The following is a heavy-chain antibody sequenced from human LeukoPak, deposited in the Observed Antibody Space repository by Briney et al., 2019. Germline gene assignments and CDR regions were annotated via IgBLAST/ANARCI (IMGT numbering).Heavy chain of an antibody. Sequence: SETLSLTCTVSGGSISSSSYYWGWHRQPPGKGLVWIGSIYYSGSTYGNPSLKSRVTISVDTSKNQFSLKLSSVTAADTAVYYCARRPPYDSSGYYQDYWGQGTLVTVSS. J-gene: IGHJ4*02. CDR1: GGSISSSSYY. D-gene: IGHD3-22*01. V-gene: IGHV4-39*01. CDR3: ARRPPYDSSGYYQDY. CDR2: IYYSGST.